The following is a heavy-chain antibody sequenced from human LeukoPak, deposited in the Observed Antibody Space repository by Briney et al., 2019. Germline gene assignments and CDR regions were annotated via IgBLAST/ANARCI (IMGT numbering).Heavy chain of an antibody. V-gene: IGHV1-69*04. CDR3: ARGQKEYSSSSATQRFDP. D-gene: IGHD6-6*01. CDR1: GGTFSSYA. CDR2: IIPIFGIA. Sequence: SVKVSCKASGGTFSSYAISWVRQAPGQGLEWMGRIIPIFGIANYAQKFQGRVTITADKSTSTAYMELSSLRSEDTVVYYCARGQKEYSSSSATQRFDPWGQGTLVTVSS. J-gene: IGHJ5*02.